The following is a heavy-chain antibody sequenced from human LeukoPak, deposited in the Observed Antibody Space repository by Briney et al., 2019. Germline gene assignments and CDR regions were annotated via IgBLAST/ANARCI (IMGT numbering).Heavy chain of an antibody. V-gene: IGHV1-46*01. D-gene: IGHD6-19*01. CDR1: GYTFTSYY. CDR3: ARGIAVAGPTGVFDY. Sequence: GASVKVSCKASGYTFTSYYMHWVRQAPGQGLEWMGIINPSGGSTSYAQKFQGRVTITADESTSTAYMELSSLRSEDTAVYYCARGIAVAGPTGVFDYWGQGTLVTVSS. J-gene: IGHJ4*02. CDR2: INPSGGST.